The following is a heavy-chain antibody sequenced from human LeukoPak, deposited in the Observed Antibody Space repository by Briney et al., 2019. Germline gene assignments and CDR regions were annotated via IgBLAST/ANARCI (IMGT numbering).Heavy chain of an antibody. V-gene: IGHV7-4-1*02. J-gene: IGHJ4*02. Sequence: ASVKVSCKASGYTFTNYAMNWVRQAPGQGLEWMGWINTNTGRPTYAQDFTGRFVFSLDTSISTAYLQISSLKAEDTAVYYCASRKLGNDYWGQGTLVTVSS. D-gene: IGHD7-27*01. CDR2: INTNTGRP. CDR1: GYTFTNYA. CDR3: ASRKLGNDY.